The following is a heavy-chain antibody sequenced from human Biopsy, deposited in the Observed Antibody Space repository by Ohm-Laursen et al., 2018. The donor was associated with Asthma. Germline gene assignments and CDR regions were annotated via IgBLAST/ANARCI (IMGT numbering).Heavy chain of an antibody. CDR1: GHRLADLS. J-gene: IGHJ4*02. Sequence: GASVNVVWKMAGHRLADLSMHWVRQEGGQGLGWQGGGDLEEGGTANARSFQGRVTMTDNTSTDTAYMELSSLSSADSAVYYCASDFHKDYVRYYFQYWGQGTLVTVSS. V-gene: IGHV1-24*01. CDR2: GDLEEGGT. D-gene: IGHD4-17*01. CDR3: ASDFHKDYVRYYFQY.